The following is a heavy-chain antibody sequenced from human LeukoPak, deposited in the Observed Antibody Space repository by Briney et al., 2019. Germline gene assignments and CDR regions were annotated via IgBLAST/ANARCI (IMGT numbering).Heavy chain of an antibody. D-gene: IGHD3-22*01. CDR1: GFTFSSYG. CDR3: AKDTYYYDSSGSPFDY. V-gene: IGHV3-30*18. CDR2: ISYDGSNK. J-gene: IGHJ4*02. Sequence: GGSLRLSCAASGFTFSSYGMHWVRQAPGKGVEWVAVISYDGSNKYYADCVKGRFTISRDNSKNTLYLQMNSLRAEDTAVYYCAKDTYYYDSSGSPFDYWGQGTLVTVSS.